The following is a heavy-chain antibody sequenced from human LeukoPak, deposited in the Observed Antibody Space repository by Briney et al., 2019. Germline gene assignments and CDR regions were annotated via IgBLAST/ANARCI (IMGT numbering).Heavy chain of an antibody. J-gene: IGHJ4*02. Sequence: GGPLRLSCAVSGFTFSDYYMTWIRQAPGKGLEWVSHISSSGGTKYYADSVKGRFTISRDNAKNSLYLQMNSLRAEDTAVYYCATLSYYALDYWGQGTLVTVSS. D-gene: IGHD3-10*01. CDR2: ISSSGGTK. CDR3: ATLSYYALDY. CDR1: GFTFSDYY. V-gene: IGHV3-11*04.